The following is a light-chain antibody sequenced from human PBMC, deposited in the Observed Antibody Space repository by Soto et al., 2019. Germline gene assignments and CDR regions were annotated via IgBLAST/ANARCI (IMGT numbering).Light chain of an antibody. CDR1: QGIRKD. CDR3: LQHTSYPRT. CDR2: AAS. Sequence: DIQMTQSPSSLSASVGDRVTITCRASQGIRKDLGWYQQKPGKAPKRLIYAASSLHSGVPSRFSGRGSGTEFTLTISSLQPEDFATYYCLQHTSYPRTFGQGTKVEIK. V-gene: IGKV1-17*01. J-gene: IGKJ1*01.